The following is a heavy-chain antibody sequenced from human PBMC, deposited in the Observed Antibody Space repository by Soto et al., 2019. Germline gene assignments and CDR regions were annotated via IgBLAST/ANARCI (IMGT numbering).Heavy chain of an antibody. D-gene: IGHD1-1*01. V-gene: IGHV3-23*01. CDR3: AKEVYIRAGAGLDV. CDR1: GFTFGNFA. Sequence: LRLSCAASGFTFGNFAMGWVRQAPGKGLEWVSVISGSGGSTNYADSVRGRFTISRDNSKNRLYLQMNSLRAEDTALYYCAKEVYIRAGAGLDVWGQGTTVTVSS. CDR2: ISGSGGST. J-gene: IGHJ6*02.